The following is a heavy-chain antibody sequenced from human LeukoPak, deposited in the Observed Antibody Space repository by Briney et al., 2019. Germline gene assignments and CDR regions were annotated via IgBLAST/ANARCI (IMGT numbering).Heavy chain of an antibody. CDR2: INHSGST. D-gene: IGHD6-19*01. J-gene: IGHJ4*02. V-gene: IGHV4-34*01. CDR3: ASLAVAGLSEGY. Sequence: LSETLSLTCAVYGGSFSGYYWSWIRQPPGKGLEWIGEINHSGSTNYNPSLKSRVTISVDTSKNQFSLKLSSVTAADTAVYYCASLAVAGLSEGYWGQGTLVIVSS. CDR1: GGSFSGYY.